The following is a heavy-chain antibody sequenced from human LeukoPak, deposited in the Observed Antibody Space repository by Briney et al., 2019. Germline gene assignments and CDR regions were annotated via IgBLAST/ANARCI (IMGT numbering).Heavy chain of an antibody. CDR2: IYYSGST. D-gene: IGHD3-10*01. CDR3: ARGFGEFLYWFDP. CDR1: GGSISSGGYY. Sequence: SQTLSLTCTASGGSISSGGYYWSWIRQHPGKGLEWIEYIYYSGSTYCNPSLKSRVTISVDTSKNQFSLKLSSVTAADTAVYYCARGFGEFLYWFDPWGQGTLVTVSS. J-gene: IGHJ5*02. V-gene: IGHV4-31*03.